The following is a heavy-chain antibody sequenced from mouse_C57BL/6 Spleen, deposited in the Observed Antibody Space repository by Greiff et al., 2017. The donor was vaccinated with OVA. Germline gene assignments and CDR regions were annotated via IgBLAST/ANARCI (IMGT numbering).Heavy chain of an antibody. CDR3: ARKGTGTGYFDY. CDR1: GYTFTSYW. CDR2: LDPSASYT. Sequence: QVQLQQPGAELVMPGASVKLSCKASGYTFTSYWMHWVKQRPGQGLEWIGELDPSASYTNYNQKFKGKSTMTVDKSSSTAYMQLSSLTSEDSAVYYCARKGTGTGYFDYWGQGTTLTVSS. V-gene: IGHV1-69*01. J-gene: IGHJ2*01. D-gene: IGHD4-1*01.